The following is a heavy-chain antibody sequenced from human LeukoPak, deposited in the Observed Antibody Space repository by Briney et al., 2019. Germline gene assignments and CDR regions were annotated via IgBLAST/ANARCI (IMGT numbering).Heavy chain of an antibody. CDR2: INHSGST. J-gene: IGHJ4*02. V-gene: IGHV4-34*01. CDR3: ARGSSSIAARKVDY. CDR1: GGSFSGYY. Sequence: ETLSLTCAAYGGSFSGYYWSWIRQPPGKGLEWIGEINHSGSTNYNPSLKSRVTISVDTSKNQSSLKLSSVTAADTAVYYCARGSSSIAARKVDYWGQGTLVTVSS. D-gene: IGHD6-6*01.